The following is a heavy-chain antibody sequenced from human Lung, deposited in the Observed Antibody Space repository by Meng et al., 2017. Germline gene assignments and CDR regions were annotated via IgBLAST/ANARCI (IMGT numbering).Heavy chain of an antibody. CDR3: ARGPTTMAHDFDY. CDR2: INHSGST. D-gene: IGHD4-11*01. Sequence: QVRLQQWGEGLLKPSETLSLTCVVFGGSFSDYYWSWIRQPPGKGLEWIGEINHSGSTNYNPSLESRATISVDTSQNNLSLKLSSVTAADSAVYYCARGPTTMAHDFDYWGQGTLVTVSS. CDR1: GGSFSDYY. V-gene: IGHV4-34*01. J-gene: IGHJ4*02.